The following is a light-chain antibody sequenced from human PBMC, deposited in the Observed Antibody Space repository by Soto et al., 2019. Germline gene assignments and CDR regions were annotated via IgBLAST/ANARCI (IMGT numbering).Light chain of an antibody. CDR3: HQYGRSPRT. Sequence: EIVLTQSPCTLSSSPGERATLSCRASQRIISIYLAWYHHKPGQTPRLLINCASSRATGIPDRFSGSGSGTDLSLTISRREPEDFAAYYCHQYGRSPRTFGQGTKVDIK. J-gene: IGKJ1*01. CDR1: QRIISIY. V-gene: IGKV3-20*01. CDR2: CAS.